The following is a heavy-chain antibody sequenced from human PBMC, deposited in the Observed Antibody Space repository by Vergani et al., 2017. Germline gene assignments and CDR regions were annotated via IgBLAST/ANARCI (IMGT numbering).Heavy chain of an antibody. Sequence: EVQLVESGGGLVQPGGSLRLSCAASGFTFSSYSMNWVRQAPGKGLEWVSYISSSSSTIYYADSVKGRFTISRDNAKNSLYLQMNSLRAEDTAAYYCARDPQGGSSGYYWGYYYYYGMDVWGQGTTVTVSS. J-gene: IGHJ6*02. CDR1: GFTFSSYS. CDR2: ISSSSSTI. V-gene: IGHV3-48*01. D-gene: IGHD3-22*01. CDR3: ARDPQGGSSGYYWGYYYYYGMDV.